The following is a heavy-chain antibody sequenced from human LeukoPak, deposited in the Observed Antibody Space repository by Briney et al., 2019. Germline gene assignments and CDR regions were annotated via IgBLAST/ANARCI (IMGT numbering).Heavy chain of an antibody. D-gene: IGHD3-10*01. CDR2: TKQDGSEK. CDR3: ARLSEMLRGPEVIYYFEH. CDR1: EFTFTTYW. J-gene: IGHJ4*02. Sequence: GGSLRLSCEASEFTFTTYWMSWVRQAPRKGLEWVANTKQDGSEKYYVDSVKGRFTISRDNAKNSVYLQMNSLRAEDTAVYYCARLSEMLRGPEVIYYFEHWGQGTLVTVSS. V-gene: IGHV3-7*01.